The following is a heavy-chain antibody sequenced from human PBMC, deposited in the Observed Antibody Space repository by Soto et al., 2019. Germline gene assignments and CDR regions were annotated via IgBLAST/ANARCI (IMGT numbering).Heavy chain of an antibody. CDR2: MNPNSGNT. Sequence: ASVKVSCKASGYTFTSYDINWVRQATGQGLEWMGWMNPNSGNTGYAQKFQGRVTMTRNTSISTAYMELSSLRSEDTAVYYCARVDVLMVYAIPTESWFDPWGQGTLVTVSS. D-gene: IGHD2-8*01. V-gene: IGHV1-8*01. J-gene: IGHJ5*02. CDR3: ARVDVLMVYAIPTESWFDP. CDR1: GYTFTSYD.